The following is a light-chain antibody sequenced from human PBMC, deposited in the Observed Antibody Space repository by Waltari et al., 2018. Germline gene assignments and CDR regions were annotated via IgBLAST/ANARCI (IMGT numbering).Light chain of an antibody. CDR3: QSYDTTLGGFV. Sequence: QSLLTQPPSMSGAPGQSVSLSCSGSSSNIGANYDVHWYRQVAGAAPKLVIYGTPTRPTGVPARFSGSKSGTSASLAIAGLQAEDEADYYCQSYDTTLGGFVFGGGTRLTV. CDR2: GTP. CDR1: SSNIGANYD. V-gene: IGLV1-40*01. J-gene: IGLJ2*01.